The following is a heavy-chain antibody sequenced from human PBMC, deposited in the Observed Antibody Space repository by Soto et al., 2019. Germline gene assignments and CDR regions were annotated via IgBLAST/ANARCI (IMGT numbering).Heavy chain of an antibody. CDR1: GFTFTNYA. V-gene: IGHV3-23*01. CDR3: ARKGYCSAGSCYAFDY. Sequence: PGGSLRLSCAASGFTFTNYAMSWVRQAPGKGLEWVSAISGSGGGTYYADSVKGRFTISRDNSKNTLYLQMNTLRAEDTAVYFCARKGYCSAGSCYAFDYWGQGTLVTVSS. D-gene: IGHD2-15*01. CDR2: ISGSGGGT. J-gene: IGHJ4*02.